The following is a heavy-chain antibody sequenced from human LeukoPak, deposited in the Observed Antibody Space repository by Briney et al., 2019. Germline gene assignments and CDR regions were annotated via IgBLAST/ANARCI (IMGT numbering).Heavy chain of an antibody. CDR3: ARGRYSGYDQGWFDP. V-gene: IGHV1-3*01. Sequence: ASVKVSCKASGYTFTSYAMHWVRQAPGQRLEWMGWINAGNGNTKYSQKFQGRVTITRDISASTAYMELSSLRSEDTAVFYCARGRYSGYDQGWFDPWGQGTLVTVSS. CDR1: GYTFTSYA. D-gene: IGHD5-12*01. J-gene: IGHJ5*02. CDR2: INAGNGNT.